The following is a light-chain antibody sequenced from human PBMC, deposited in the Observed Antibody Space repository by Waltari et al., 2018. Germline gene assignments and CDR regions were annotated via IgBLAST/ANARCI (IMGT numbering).Light chain of an antibody. CDR1: SGHTSNI. Sequence: QLLLTQSPSASASLGASVKLTCTLSSGHTSNIIAWHQQQPEKGPRYLMKVNRDGSPSKGDELPDHLPGASSRAERYVTMSSVQSGDEADYYCQTGGHGTWVFGGGTKLTVL. V-gene: IGLV4-69*01. CDR2: VNRDGSP. J-gene: IGLJ3*02. CDR3: QTGGHGTWV.